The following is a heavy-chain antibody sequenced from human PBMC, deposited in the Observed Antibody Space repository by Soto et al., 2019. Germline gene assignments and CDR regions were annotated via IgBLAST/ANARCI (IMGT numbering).Heavy chain of an antibody. Sequence: ASVKVSCKASGYTFTSYGISCVRQAPGQGLEWMGWISAYNGNTNYAQKLQGRVTMTTDTSTSTAYMELRSLRSDDTAVYYCARVKSHPYTVTTYGWFDPWGQGTLVTVSS. V-gene: IGHV1-18*01. J-gene: IGHJ5*02. CDR2: ISAYNGNT. CDR1: GYTFTSYG. D-gene: IGHD4-17*01. CDR3: ARVKSHPYTVTTYGWFDP.